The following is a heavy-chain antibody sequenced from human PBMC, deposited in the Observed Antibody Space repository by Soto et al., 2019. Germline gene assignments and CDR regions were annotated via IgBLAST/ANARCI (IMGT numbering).Heavy chain of an antibody. J-gene: IGHJ4*02. CDR2: IKEDGTRQ. CDR3: ARDHAYSSFDY. D-gene: IGHD2-15*01. V-gene: IGHV3-7*01. CDR1: GFSFRTSW. Sequence: GGSLRLSCVASGFSFRTSWMAWVRLTPVKGLEWVANIKEDGTRQNYVTSVRGRFTISRDNARNLVYLQMNNLRAEDTAVYYCARDHAYSSFDYWGQGTLVTVSS.